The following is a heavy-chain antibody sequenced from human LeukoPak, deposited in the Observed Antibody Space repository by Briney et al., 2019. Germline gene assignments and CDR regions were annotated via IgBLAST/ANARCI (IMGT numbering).Heavy chain of an antibody. V-gene: IGHV3-30*18. CDR1: GFTLSSYG. Sequence: PGGSLRLSCAASGFTLSSYGMHWVRQAPGKGLEWVAVISYDGSNKYYADPVKGRFTISRDNSKNTLYLQMNSLRAEDTAVYYCAKDLVYLGYCSSTSCYAYAFDIWGQGTMVTVSS. CDR2: ISYDGSNK. J-gene: IGHJ3*02. CDR3: AKDLVYLGYCSSTSCYAYAFDI. D-gene: IGHD2-2*01.